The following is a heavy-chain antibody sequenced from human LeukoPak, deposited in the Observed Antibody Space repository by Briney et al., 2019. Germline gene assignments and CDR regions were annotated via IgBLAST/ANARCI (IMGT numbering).Heavy chain of an antibody. J-gene: IGHJ4*02. D-gene: IGHD2-21*02. CDR2: IYYSGST. CDR1: GGSNSSGDYY. CDR3: ANLAYCGGDCSRGAFDY. Sequence: PSQTLSLTCTVSGGSNSSGDYYWSWIRQPPGKGLEWIGYIYYSGSTYYNPSLKSRVTISVDTSKNQFSLKLSSVTAADTAVYYCANLAYCGGDCSRGAFDYWGQGTLVTVSS. V-gene: IGHV4-30-4*01.